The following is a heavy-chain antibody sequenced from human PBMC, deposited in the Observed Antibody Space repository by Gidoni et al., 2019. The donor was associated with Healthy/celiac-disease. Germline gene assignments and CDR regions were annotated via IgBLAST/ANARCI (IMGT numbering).Heavy chain of an antibody. D-gene: IGHD4-17*01. J-gene: IGHJ4*02. CDR3: ARGEDYGDYSQGTPPFDY. CDR2: IYTRGST. CDR1: GGSISSYY. V-gene: IGHV4-4*07. Sequence: QVQLQESGPGLVKPSETLSLTCTVSGGSISSYYWSWIRQPAGNGLEWIGRIYTRGSTNYNPSLKSRVTMSVDTSKNQFSLKLSSVTAADTAVYYCARGEDYGDYSQGTPPFDYWGQGTLVTVSS.